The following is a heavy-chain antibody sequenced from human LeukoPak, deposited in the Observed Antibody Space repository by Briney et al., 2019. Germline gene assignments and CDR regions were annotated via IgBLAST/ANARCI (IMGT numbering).Heavy chain of an antibody. CDR3: ARAFGYDSSGYYYVQYYYYYYGMDV. V-gene: IGHV3-11*01. D-gene: IGHD3-22*01. Sequence: GSLRLSCAASGFTFSDYYMSWIRQAPGKGLEWVSYISSSGSTIYYADSVKGRFTISRDNAKNSLYLQMNSLRAEDTAVYYCARAFGYDSSGYYYVQYYYYYYGMDVWGQGTTVTVSS. CDR1: GFTFSDYY. CDR2: ISSSGSTI. J-gene: IGHJ6*02.